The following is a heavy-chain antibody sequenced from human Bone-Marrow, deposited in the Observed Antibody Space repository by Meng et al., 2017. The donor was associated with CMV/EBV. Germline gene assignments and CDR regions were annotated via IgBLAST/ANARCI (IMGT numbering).Heavy chain of an antibody. J-gene: IGHJ4*02. D-gene: IGHD1-26*01. V-gene: IGHV3-20*04. CDR2: INWNGGST. CDR1: GFTFDDYG. Sequence: LSLTCAASGFTFDDYGMSWVRQAPGKGLEWVSGINWNGGSTGYADSVKGRFTISRDNAKNSLYLQMNSLRAEDTALYYCAREKGSYSGFDYWGQGTLVTVSS. CDR3: AREKGSYSGFDY.